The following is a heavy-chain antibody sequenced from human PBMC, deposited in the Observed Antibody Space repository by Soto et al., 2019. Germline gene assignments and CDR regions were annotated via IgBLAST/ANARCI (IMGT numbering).Heavy chain of an antibody. J-gene: IGHJ6*02. CDR2: IWYDGSNK. CDR3: AREMGKIGQYYYGMDV. CDR1: GFTFSSYG. Sequence: QVQLVESGGGVVQPGRSLRLSCAASGFTFSSYGMHWVRQAPGKGLEWVAVIWYDGSNKYYADSVKGRFTISRDNSKKTVYLQMNSLGAEGTAVYFCAREMGKIGQYYYGMDVWGQGTTVTVSS. V-gene: IGHV3-33*01. D-gene: IGHD6-13*01.